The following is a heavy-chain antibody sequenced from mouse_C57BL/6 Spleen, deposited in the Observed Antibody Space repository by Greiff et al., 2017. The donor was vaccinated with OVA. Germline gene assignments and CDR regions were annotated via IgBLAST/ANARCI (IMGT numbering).Heavy chain of an antibody. CDR2: INPNNGGT. V-gene: IGHV1-26*01. J-gene: IGHJ4*01. CDR3: ALIYDYDGVYAMDY. D-gene: IGHD2-4*01. Sequence: EVQLQQSGPELVKPGASVKISCKASGYTFTDYYMNWVKQSHGKSLEWIGDINPNNGGTSYNQKFKGKATLTVDKSSSTAYMELRSLTSEDSAVYYCALIYDYDGVYAMDYWGQGTSVTVSS. CDR1: GYTFTDYY.